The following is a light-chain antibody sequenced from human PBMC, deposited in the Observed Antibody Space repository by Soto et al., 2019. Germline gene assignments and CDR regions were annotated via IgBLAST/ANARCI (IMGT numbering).Light chain of an antibody. Sequence: QSALTQPASVSGSPGQSITISCTGTSSDIGSYNFVSWYQQHPGKAPKLIIFEVGNRPSGVSNRFSGSKSDNTASLTISGLQAEDEADYYCSSFRSTSTIYVFGTGTKLTVL. CDR3: SSFRSTSTIYV. CDR2: EVG. J-gene: IGLJ1*01. CDR1: SSDIGSYNF. V-gene: IGLV2-14*01.